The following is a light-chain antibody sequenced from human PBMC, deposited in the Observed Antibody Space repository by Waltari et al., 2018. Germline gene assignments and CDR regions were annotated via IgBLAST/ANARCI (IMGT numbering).Light chain of an antibody. J-gene: IGKJ1*01. CDR2: HTS. Sequence: EIVLTQSPGTLSFSPGERATLSCWASQSVGKYLSWYQQKPGQAPRLLIYHTSNRATAIPDRFSGSGSGTDFSLTISRLEPEDFAVYYCQHYVRLPATFGQGTKVEIK. CDR1: QSVGKY. V-gene: IGKV3-20*01. CDR3: QHYVRLPAT.